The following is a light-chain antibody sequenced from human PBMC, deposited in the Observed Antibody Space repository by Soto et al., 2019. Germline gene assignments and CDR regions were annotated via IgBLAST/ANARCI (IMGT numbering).Light chain of an antibody. CDR1: ESISRH. CDR2: AAS. J-gene: IGKJ5*01. CDR3: QQDYSTLAT. Sequence: DIQMSQSPSSLSASGGERVTITCRAAESISRHLNWYQQKPGRAPDLLIYAASTLQNGVPSRFTGSGSGTEFTLTITGLQLEDFATYYCQQDYSTLATFGQGTRLEI. V-gene: IGKV1-39*01.